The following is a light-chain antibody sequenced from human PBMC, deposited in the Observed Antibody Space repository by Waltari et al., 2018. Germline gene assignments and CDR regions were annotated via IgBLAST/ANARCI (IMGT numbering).Light chain of an antibody. CDR3: QQYNSYSGT. CDR1: QSISSW. CDR2: DAS. J-gene: IGKJ2*01. V-gene: IGKV1-5*01. Sequence: DIQMTQSPSTLSASVGDRVPITCRASQSISSWLAWYQQKPGEAPKLLIYDASSLESGVPSRFSGSGSGTEFTLTISSLQPDDFATYYCQQYNSYSGTFGQGTKLEIK.